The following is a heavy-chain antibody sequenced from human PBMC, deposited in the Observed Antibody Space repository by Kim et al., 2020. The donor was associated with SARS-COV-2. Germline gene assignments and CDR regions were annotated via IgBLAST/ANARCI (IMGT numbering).Heavy chain of an antibody. V-gene: IGHV1-8*01. CDR3: ARDSPTLGNY. D-gene: IGHD3-16*01. CDR2: NT. Sequence: NTGTAQKFQGRVTMTRNTSISTAYMELSSLRSEDTAVYYCARDSPTLGNYWGQGTLVTVSS. J-gene: IGHJ4*02.